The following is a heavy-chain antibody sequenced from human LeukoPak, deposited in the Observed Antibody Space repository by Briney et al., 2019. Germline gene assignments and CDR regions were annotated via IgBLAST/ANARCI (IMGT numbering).Heavy chain of an antibody. V-gene: IGHV3-66*04. Sequence: GGSLRLSCAASGFTVSNNYMNWVRQAPGKGLEWVSIIYSGGDTYYADSVEGRFTISRDNPKNTLYLQMNSLRAEDTAVYFCARHTPPDYWGQGTLVTVSS. CDR1: GFTVSNNY. CDR2: IYSGGDT. CDR3: ARHTPPDY. J-gene: IGHJ4*02.